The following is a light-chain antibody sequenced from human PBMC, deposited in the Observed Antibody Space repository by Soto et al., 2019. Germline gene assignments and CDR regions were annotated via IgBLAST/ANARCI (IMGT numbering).Light chain of an antibody. CDR3: QKYDSAPWT. Sequence: DIQMTQSPSTLSASVGDRVTITCRASQSISSWLAWYQQTPGKVPKLLIYGASTLKSGVPSRFSGSGYGADFTLTISSLQPEDVGTYYCQKYDSAPWTFGQGTKVDIK. J-gene: IGKJ1*01. CDR2: GAS. CDR1: QSISSW. V-gene: IGKV1-27*01.